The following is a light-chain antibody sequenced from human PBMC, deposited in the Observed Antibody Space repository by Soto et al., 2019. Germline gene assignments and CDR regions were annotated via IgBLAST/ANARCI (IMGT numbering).Light chain of an antibody. J-gene: IGLJ2*01. CDR2: EVI. CDR1: SSEVGVYNY. Sequence: QSVLTQPASVSGSPGQSITISCTGTSSEVGVYNYVSWYQQHPGKAPKLMIYEVINRPSGISNRFSGSKSGNTASLTISVLQAEDEADYYFSSYTSSSTLVFGGGTKVTGL. CDR3: SSYTSSSTLV. V-gene: IGLV2-14*01.